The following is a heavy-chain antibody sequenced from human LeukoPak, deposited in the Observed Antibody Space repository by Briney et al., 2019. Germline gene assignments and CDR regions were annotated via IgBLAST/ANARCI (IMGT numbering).Heavy chain of an antibody. Sequence: SETLSLTCDVSGGSVTSTNWWTWVRQPPGKGLEWIGSIYYSGSTYYNPSLKSRVTISVDTSKNQFSLKLSSVTAADTAVYYCASEKYYDFWSGPTRGVDYWGQGTLVTVSS. CDR1: GGSVTSTNW. J-gene: IGHJ4*02. D-gene: IGHD3-3*01. CDR3: ASEKYYDFWSGPTRGVDY. V-gene: IGHV4-39*01. CDR2: IYYSGST.